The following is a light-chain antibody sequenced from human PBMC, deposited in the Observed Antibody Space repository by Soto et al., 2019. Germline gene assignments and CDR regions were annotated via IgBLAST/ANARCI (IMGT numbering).Light chain of an antibody. CDR2: DVS. V-gene: IGLV2-14*01. Sequence: QSALTQPASVSGSPGQSITISCTGTSSDVGGYNYVSWYQQHPGKAPKLMIYDVSNRPSGVSNRFSGSKSGNTASLTISGLQAEDDEDDDCNSYTSSSTPYVVFGGGTKLTVL. CDR1: SSDVGGYNY. J-gene: IGLJ2*01. CDR3: NSYTSSSTPYVV.